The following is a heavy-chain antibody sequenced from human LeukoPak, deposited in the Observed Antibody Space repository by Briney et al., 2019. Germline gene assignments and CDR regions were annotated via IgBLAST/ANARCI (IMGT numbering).Heavy chain of an antibody. V-gene: IGHV3-30-3*01. J-gene: IGHJ4*02. CDR1: GFIFSSYA. CDR3: AKGLSYFDY. Sequence: GGSLRLSCEASGFIFSSYAMHWVRQAPGKGLEWVAVISYDGSNKYYADPVKGRFTISRDTSKNTLYLQMNSLRAEDTAVYYCAKGLSYFDYWGQGTLVTVSS. CDR2: ISYDGSNK.